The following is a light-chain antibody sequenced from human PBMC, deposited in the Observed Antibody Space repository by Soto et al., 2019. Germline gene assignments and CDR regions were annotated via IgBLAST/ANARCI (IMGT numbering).Light chain of an antibody. CDR1: SSDVGGYNY. J-gene: IGLJ3*02. CDR3: SSFTGSSTQV. Sequence: QSALTQPASVSGSPGQSITISCTGTSSDVGGYNYVSWYQQHPGRAPKLMIYEVNNRPSGVSNRFSGSKSGNTASLTISGLQAEDEADYYCSSFTGSSTQVLGGGTQRTVL. V-gene: IGLV2-14*01. CDR2: EVN.